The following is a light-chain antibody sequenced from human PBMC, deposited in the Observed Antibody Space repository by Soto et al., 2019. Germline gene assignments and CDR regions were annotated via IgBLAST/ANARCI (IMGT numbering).Light chain of an antibody. Sequence: PSTLSASLGDRITITCRASQSIDKWLAWFQQKPGKAPNLLTHGASTLASGVPSRFSGSGSGTEFTLTINSVQADDFATYFCQQYGTFPITFGPGTKWIS. CDR2: GAS. CDR1: QSIDKW. V-gene: IGKV1-5*01. J-gene: IGKJ3*01. CDR3: QQYGTFPIT.